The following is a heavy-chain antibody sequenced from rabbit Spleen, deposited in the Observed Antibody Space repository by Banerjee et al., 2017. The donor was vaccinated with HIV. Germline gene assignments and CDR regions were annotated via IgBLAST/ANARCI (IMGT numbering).Heavy chain of an antibody. Sequence: QAEEVYGGRLVTSGTPPTLICCISGCSLSDYDMTWVRQSPGKGLEWIGSIYSSGSTYYASWVKGRFSISKTSTTVGLKMTSPTTEDTATYFCAAGGYRINIWGPGTLVTVS. CDR2: IYSSGST. CDR3: AAGGYRINI. D-gene: IGHD7-1*01. CDR1: GCSLSDYD. V-gene: IGHV1S69*01. J-gene: IGHJ4*02.